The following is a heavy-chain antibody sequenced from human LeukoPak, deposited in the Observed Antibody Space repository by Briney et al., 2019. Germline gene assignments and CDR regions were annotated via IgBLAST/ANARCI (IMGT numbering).Heavy chain of an antibody. Sequence: ASVKVSCKASGYAFTNYAINWVRQAPGQGLEWMGWINTNTGDPTYAQAFTGRFVFSLDTSVSTAYLQISSLKAGDTAVFYCARGRRGGDYSSDRFDPWGQGTLVTVSS. V-gene: IGHV7-4-1*02. CDR2: INTNTGDP. J-gene: IGHJ5*02. CDR1: GYAFTNYA. CDR3: ARGRRGGDYSSDRFDP. D-gene: IGHD4-17*01.